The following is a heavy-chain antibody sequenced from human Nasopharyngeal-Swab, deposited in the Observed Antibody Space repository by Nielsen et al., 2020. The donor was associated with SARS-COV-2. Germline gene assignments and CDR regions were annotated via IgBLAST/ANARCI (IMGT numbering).Heavy chain of an antibody. CDR1: GGSFSGYY. V-gene: IGHV4-34*09. D-gene: IGHD3-16*02. J-gene: IGHJ5*02. CDR3: ARGPNLWGSYRYKHWFDP. Sequence: SETLSLTCAVYGGSFSGYYWSWIRQPPGKGLEWIGEINHSGSTNYNPSLKSRVTISVDTSKNQFSLKLSSVTAADAAVYYCARGPNLWGSYRYKHWFDPWGQGTLVTVSS. CDR2: INHSGST.